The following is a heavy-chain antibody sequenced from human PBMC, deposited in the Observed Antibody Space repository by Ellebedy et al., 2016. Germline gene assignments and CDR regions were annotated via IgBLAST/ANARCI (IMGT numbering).Heavy chain of an antibody. D-gene: IGHD3-9*01. CDR3: ARVPRLRYFDWLGDLDY. CDR2: ISYDGSNK. J-gene: IGHJ4*01. V-gene: IGHV3-30*04. Sequence: GESLKISCAASGFTFSSYAMHWVRQAPGKGLEWVAVISYDGSNKYYADSVKGRFTISRDNSKNTLYLQMNSLRAEDTAVYYCARVPRLRYFDWLGDLDYWGQGTLVTVSS. CDR1: GFTFSSYA.